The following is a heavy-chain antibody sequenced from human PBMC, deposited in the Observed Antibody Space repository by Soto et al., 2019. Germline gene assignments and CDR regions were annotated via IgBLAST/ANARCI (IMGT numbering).Heavy chain of an antibody. Sequence: SVTCTFSVGSLSSGGYYWSWIGQHPGKGLEWIGYIYYSGSTYYNPSLKSRVTISVDTSKNQCSLKLSSVTAADTAVYYCARRPQQPYYYGMDVWGQGTPVTVSS. J-gene: IGHJ6*01. CDR1: VGSLSSGGYY. V-gene: IGHV4-31*03. CDR3: ARRPQQPYYYGMDV. CDR2: IYYSGST. D-gene: IGHD6-13*01.